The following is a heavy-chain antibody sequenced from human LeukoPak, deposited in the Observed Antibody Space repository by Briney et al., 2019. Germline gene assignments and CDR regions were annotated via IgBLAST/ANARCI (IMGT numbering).Heavy chain of an antibody. D-gene: IGHD3-3*02. J-gene: IGHJ4*02. CDR3: ARLYGTFLEWSPYFDY. CDR2: IYSGGST. Sequence: GGSLRLSCAASGFTVSSNFMSWVRQAPGKGLEWVSVIYSGGSTYYADSVKGRFTVSRHNSKNTLYLQMNSLRAEDTAVYYCARLYGTFLEWSPYFDYWGQGTLVTVSS. V-gene: IGHV3-53*04. CDR1: GFTVSSNF.